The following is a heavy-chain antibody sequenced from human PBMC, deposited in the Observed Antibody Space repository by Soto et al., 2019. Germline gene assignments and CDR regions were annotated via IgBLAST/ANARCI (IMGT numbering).Heavy chain of an antibody. CDR3: ARGIAVAGVMGGSFDY. CDR2: INHSGST. D-gene: IGHD6-19*01. J-gene: IGHJ4*02. V-gene: IGHV4-34*01. Sequence: NPSETLSLTCAVYGGSFSGYYWSWIRQPPGKGLEWIGEINHSGSTNYNPSLKSRVTISVDTSKNQFSLKLSSVTAADTAVYYCARGIAVAGVMGGSFDYWGKGTLVTVSS. CDR1: GGSFSGYY.